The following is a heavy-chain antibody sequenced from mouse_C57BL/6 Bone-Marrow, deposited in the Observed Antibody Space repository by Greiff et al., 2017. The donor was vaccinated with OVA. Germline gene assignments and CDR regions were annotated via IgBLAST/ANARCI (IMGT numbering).Heavy chain of an antibody. CDR2: VHPSDSYP. D-gene: IGHD1-2*01. V-gene: IGHV1-74*01. J-gene: IGHJ3*01. CDR1: GYTFTSYW. CDR3: AIGALLRVAY. Sequence: QVQLQQPGAELVKPGASVKVSCKASGYTFTSYWMHWVKQRPGQGLEWIGRVHPSDSYPNSNQKFKGKATLTVDKSSSTAYMQLSSLTAEDSAVYYCAIGALLRVAYWGQGTLVA.